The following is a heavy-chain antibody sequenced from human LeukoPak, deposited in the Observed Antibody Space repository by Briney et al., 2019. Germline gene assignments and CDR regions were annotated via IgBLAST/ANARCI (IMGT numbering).Heavy chain of an antibody. D-gene: IGHD3-3*01. Sequence: ASVKVSCKASGYTFTSYDMNWVRQAAGQGLEWMGWMNPNRGNTVYAQKFQGRVTITRNTYKSTAYMEMSRLRSEDTAVYYCARGRALRFLEWLPEGRSSSFGYWGQGTLVTVSS. CDR2: MNPNRGNT. CDR3: ARGRALRFLEWLPEGRSSSFGY. CDR1: GYTFTSYD. V-gene: IGHV1-8*03. J-gene: IGHJ4*02.